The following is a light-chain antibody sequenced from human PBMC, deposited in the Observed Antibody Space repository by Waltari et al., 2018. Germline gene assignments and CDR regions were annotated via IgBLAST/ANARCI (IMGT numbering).Light chain of an antibody. CDR1: QYVGRS. CDR3: QHYVRLPAT. J-gene: IGKJ1*01. CDR2: GAS. V-gene: IGKV3-20*01. Sequence: EIVLTQSPGTLSLSPGERATLACRASQYVGRSFACYQQKPGRAPRLLIFGASSMATGIPDRFSGSGSGTDFSLTISRLEPEDFAVYYCQHYVRLPATFGQGTKVEIK.